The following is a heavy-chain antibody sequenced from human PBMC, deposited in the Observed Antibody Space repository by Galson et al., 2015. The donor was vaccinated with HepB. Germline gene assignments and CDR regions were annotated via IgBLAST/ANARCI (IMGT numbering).Heavy chain of an antibody. CDR1: GGTFSTYT. CDR3: VRQYDTSGYYPY. Sequence: SVKVSCKASGGTFSTYTLSWVRQAPGQGLEWMGGIIPIFGSANYAQKFQGRVTITADESTRTTYMELRRLRSEDTAVYYCVRQYDTSGYYPYWGQGTLVTVSS. D-gene: IGHD3-22*01. CDR2: IIPIFGSA. J-gene: IGHJ4*02. V-gene: IGHV1-69*13.